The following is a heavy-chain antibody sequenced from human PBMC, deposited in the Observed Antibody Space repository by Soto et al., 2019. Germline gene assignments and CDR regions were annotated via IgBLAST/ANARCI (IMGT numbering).Heavy chain of an antibody. J-gene: IGHJ6*02. D-gene: IGHD3-22*01. V-gene: IGHV3-73*01. CDR3: TRLYYYDSSGQEDYYYYGMDV. CDR2: IRSKANSYAT. Sequence: GGSLRLSCAASGFTFSGSAMHWVRQASGKGLEWVGRIRSKANSYATAYAASVKGRVTISRDDSKNTAYLQMNSLKTEDTAVYYCTRLYYYDSSGQEDYYYYGMDVWGQGTTVTVSS. CDR1: GFTFSGSA.